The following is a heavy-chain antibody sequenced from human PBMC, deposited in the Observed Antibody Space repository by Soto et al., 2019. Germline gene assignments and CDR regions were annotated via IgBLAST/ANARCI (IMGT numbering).Heavy chain of an antibody. J-gene: IGHJ6*02. D-gene: IGHD5-18*01. CDR1: GYPFPSYG. Sequence: DSVKVSCKASGYPFPSYGISWVRQVPGQGLEWMGWISAYNGNTNYAQKLPGRVPMTTDTSTSTAYMELRSIRSDDTAVYYCARAPEPPPRIRSYFYGMDVWGQGTTVTVSS. CDR2: ISAYNGNT. V-gene: IGHV1-18*04. CDR3: ARAPEPPPRIRSYFYGMDV.